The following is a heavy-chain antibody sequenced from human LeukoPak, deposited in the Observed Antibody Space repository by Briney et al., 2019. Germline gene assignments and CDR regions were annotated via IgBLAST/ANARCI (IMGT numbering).Heavy chain of an antibody. J-gene: IGHJ4*02. CDR1: GFTFSSYW. D-gene: IGHD3-3*01. CDR2: IKQDGSEK. V-gene: IGHV3-7*01. CDR3: ARTYDFWSGYYFDY. Sequence: GGSLRLSCAASGFTFSSYWMSWVRQAPGKGLEWVANIKQDGSEKYYVDSVKGRFTISRDNAKNSLYLQMNSLRAEDTAVYYCARTYDFWSGYYFDYWGQGTLVTVFS.